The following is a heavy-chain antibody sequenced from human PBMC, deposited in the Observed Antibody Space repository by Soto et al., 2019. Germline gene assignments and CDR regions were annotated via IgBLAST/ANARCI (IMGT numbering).Heavy chain of an antibody. CDR3: ARLESYGSGSYYIRNYYYYGMDV. V-gene: IGHV5-51*01. J-gene: IGHJ6*02. CDR2: IYPGDSDT. CDR1: GYSFTSYW. D-gene: IGHD3-10*01. Sequence: PGESLKISCKGSGYSFTSYWIGWVRQMPGKGLEWMGIIYPGDSDTRYSPSFQGQVTISADKSISTAYLQWSSLKASDTAMYYCARLESYGSGSYYIRNYYYYGMDVWGQGTTVTV.